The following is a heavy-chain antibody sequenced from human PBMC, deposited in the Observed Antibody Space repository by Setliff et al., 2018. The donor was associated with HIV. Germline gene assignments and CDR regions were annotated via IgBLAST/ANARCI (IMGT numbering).Heavy chain of an antibody. Sequence: SETLSLTCSVSGGSVSSSSYYWSWIRQPAGKGLEWIGHLHSSGDAYYGPSLKSRVAMSLDTSKNQFSLRLNSVTAADTAVYYCARESPSMSLDAWGQGTLVTVSS. CDR3: ARESPSMSLDA. CDR1: GGSVSSSSYY. J-gene: IGHJ1*01. D-gene: IGHD3-10*02. V-gene: IGHV4-61*09. CDR2: LHSSGDA.